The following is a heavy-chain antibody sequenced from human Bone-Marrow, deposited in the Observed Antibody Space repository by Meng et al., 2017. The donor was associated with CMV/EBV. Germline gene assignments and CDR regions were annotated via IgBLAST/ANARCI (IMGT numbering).Heavy chain of an antibody. V-gene: IGHV4-59*12. CDR1: GGSISSYY. Sequence: SETLSLTCTVSGGSISSYYWSWIRQPPGKGLEWIGYIYYSGSTNYNPSLKSRVTISVDTSKNQFSLKLSSVTAADTAVYYCARDDILTGYDYWGRGKLVNVSS. CDR2: IYYSGST. CDR3: ARDDILTGYDY. J-gene: IGHJ4*02. D-gene: IGHD3-9*01.